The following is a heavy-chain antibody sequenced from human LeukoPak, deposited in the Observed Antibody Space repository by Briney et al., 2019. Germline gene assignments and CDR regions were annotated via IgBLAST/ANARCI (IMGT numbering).Heavy chain of an antibody. J-gene: IGHJ4*02. V-gene: IGHV3-66*04. CDR3: ARRRGGYGEGELDY. D-gene: IGHD4-17*01. CDR1: GFIASNKY. CDR2: IRSDGTT. Sequence: GGSLRLSCAASGFIASNKYMSWVRQAPGKGLEWVSTIRSDGTTDYADSVKGRFTISRDDSKNTLYLQTNSLRVEDTAVYSCARRRGGYGEGELDYWGQGTLVTVSS.